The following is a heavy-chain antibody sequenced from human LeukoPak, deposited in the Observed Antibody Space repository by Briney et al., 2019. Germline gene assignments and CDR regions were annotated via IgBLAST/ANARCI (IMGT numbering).Heavy chain of an antibody. Sequence: GGSLRLSCAASGFTFSNYAMHWVRQAPGKGLEWVALISYNGNNKYHADSVKGRFTISRDNSKNTLYLQMNSLRAEDTAVYYCAKAVFDAFDIWGQGTMVTVSS. CDR2: ISYNGNNK. V-gene: IGHV3-30*01. J-gene: IGHJ3*02. CDR1: GFTFSNYA. D-gene: IGHD3-10*01. CDR3: AKAVFDAFDI.